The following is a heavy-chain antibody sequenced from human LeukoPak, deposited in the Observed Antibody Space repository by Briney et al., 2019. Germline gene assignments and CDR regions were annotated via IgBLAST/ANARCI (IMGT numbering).Heavy chain of an antibody. V-gene: IGHV3-21*01. Sequence: KPGGSLRLSCAASGFTFSTDTMNWVRQPPGKGLEWVSSISSSSSYIYYADSVKGRFTISRDNVKNSLSLQMSSLSVDDTAVYHCARSPRPLFGMIITHSYHYMDVWGKGTTVTVSS. D-gene: IGHD3-3*01. CDR2: ISSSSSYI. CDR3: ARSPRPLFGMIITHSYHYMDV. CDR1: GFTFSTDT. J-gene: IGHJ6*03.